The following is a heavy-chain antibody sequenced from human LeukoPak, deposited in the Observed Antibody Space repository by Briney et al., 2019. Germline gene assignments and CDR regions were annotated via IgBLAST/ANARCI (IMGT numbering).Heavy chain of an antibody. CDR1: GYTLTGYY. CDR3: ARGLGGFFDY. V-gene: IGHV1-2*02. CDR2: INPNSGDT. Sequence: ASVKVSCKASGYTLTGYYMHWLRQAPGQGLEWMGWINPNSGDTNYAQKFQGRVTMTRDTSISTAYMELSRLTSDDTAVYYCARGLGGFFDYWGQGTLVTVSS. J-gene: IGHJ4*02. D-gene: IGHD3-10*01.